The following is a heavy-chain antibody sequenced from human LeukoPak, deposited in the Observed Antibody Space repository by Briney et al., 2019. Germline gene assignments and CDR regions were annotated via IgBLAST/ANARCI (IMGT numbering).Heavy chain of an antibody. Sequence: GGSLRLSCAASGFTFSSYSMNWVRQAPGKGLEWVSYINSAGRTIFYADSVKGRFTISRDNAKNSLYLQMNSLRAEDTAVYYCAREPVEGVNDAFDIWGQGTMVAVSS. D-gene: IGHD3-16*01. V-gene: IGHV3-48*04. J-gene: IGHJ3*02. CDR1: GFTFSSYS. CDR3: AREPVEGVNDAFDI. CDR2: INSAGRTI.